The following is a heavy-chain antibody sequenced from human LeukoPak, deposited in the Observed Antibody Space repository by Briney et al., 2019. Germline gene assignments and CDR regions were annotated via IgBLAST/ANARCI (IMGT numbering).Heavy chain of an antibody. CDR3: ARALDYGGNARYYYYYYMDV. D-gene: IGHD4-23*01. J-gene: IGHJ6*03. Sequence: GGSLRLSCAASGFTFSSYAMSWVRQAPGKGLEWVSAISGSGGSTYYADSVKRRFTISRDNSKNTLYLQTNSLRAEDAAAYYCARALDYGGNARYYYYYYMDVWGKGTTVTVSS. V-gene: IGHV3-23*01. CDR1: GFTFSSYA. CDR2: ISGSGGST.